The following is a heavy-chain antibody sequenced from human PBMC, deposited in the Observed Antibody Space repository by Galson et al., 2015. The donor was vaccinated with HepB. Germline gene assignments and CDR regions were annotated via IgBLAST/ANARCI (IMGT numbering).Heavy chain of an antibody. CDR1: GFSLNTSGVG. CDR3: ARIIAVAGSYHYYGMDV. J-gene: IGHJ6*02. D-gene: IGHD6-19*01. Sequence: PALVKPTQTLTLTCTFSGFSLNTSGVGVVWIRQPPGKALEWLALIYWDDDKRYSPSLKNKLTITKDTSKNQVVLTMTNMDPVDTATYYCARIIAVAGSYHYYGMDVWGQGTTVTVSS. V-gene: IGHV2-5*02. CDR2: IYWDDDK.